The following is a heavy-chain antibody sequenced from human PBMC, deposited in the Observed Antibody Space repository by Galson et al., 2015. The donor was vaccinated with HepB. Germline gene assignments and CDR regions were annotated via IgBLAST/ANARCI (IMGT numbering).Heavy chain of an antibody. CDR2: INPSGGST. Sequence: SVKVSCKASGYTFTSYYMHWVRQAPGQGLEWMGIINPSGGSTSYAQKFQGRVTMTRDTSTSTVYMELSSLRSEDTAVYYCARDPRAGHCSSTSCYLPQQSEYYYYGMDVWGQGTTVTVSS. CDR1: GYTFTSYY. J-gene: IGHJ6*02. CDR3: ARDPRAGHCSSTSCYLPQQSEYYYYGMDV. V-gene: IGHV1-46*01. D-gene: IGHD2-2*01.